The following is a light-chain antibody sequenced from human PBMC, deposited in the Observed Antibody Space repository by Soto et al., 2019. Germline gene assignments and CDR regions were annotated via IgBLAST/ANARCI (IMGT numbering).Light chain of an antibody. Sequence: DIRMTQSPSSLSASVGDRVTVTCLASLTIGDSLSWFQQKVGKPPTLLIYGASALQSGVPARFSGSGSGTEFTLTISSLQPDDFATYFCQQYSTYSWTFGQGTKVDI. V-gene: IGKV1-16*01. CDR2: GAS. CDR1: LTIGDS. CDR3: QQYSTYSWT. J-gene: IGKJ1*01.